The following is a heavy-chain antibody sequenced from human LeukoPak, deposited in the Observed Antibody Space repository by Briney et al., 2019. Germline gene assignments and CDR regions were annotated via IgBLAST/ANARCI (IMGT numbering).Heavy chain of an antibody. Sequence: ASVKVSCKASGYTFSSYYIHWVRQAPGQGLQWMGVINPSGSNSGYAEEFQGRVTMTRDTSTNTVNMELSSLRSNDTAVYYCSSPKSPYEGTGPHNWGQGTQVTVSS. V-gene: IGHV1-46*01. D-gene: IGHD2-8*02. CDR3: SSPKSPYEGTGPHN. CDR2: INPSGSNS. CDR1: GYTFSSYY. J-gene: IGHJ4*02.